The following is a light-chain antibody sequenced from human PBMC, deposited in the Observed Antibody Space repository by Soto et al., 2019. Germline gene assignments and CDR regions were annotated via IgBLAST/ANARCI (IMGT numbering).Light chain of an antibody. Sequence: QAVVTQEPSLTVSPGGTVTLTCGSSTGAVTSAHYPYWFQQKPGQAPRTLIYDTTNQHSWTPARFSGSLLGGKAALTLSGAQPEDEAEYYCLLSYSDEKVFGTGTKVTVL. CDR3: LLSYSDEKV. CDR2: DTT. V-gene: IGLV7-46*01. CDR1: TGAVTSAHY. J-gene: IGLJ1*01.